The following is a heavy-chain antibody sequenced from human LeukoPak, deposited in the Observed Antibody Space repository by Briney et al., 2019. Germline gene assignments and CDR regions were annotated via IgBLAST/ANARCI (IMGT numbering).Heavy chain of an antibody. V-gene: IGHV3-7*01. CDR2: IKQDGSEK. CDR3: ARELSSGWLDY. CDR1: GFTFSSYW. Sequence: GGSLRLSCAASGFTFSSYWMSWVRQAPGKGLEWVANIKQDGSEKYYVDSVKGRFIISRDNPKKSLYLQMNSLRAEDTAVYYCARELSSGWLDYWGQGTLVAVSS. D-gene: IGHD6-19*01. J-gene: IGHJ4*02.